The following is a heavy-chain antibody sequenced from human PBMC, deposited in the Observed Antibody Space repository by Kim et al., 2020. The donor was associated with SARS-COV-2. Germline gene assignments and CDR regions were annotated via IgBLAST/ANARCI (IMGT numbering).Heavy chain of an antibody. CDR3: ARDSLGYYDILTGYPPPNAF. CDR2: IYTT. Sequence: SETLSLTCTVSGGSISSYYWSWIRQPAGKGLEWIGRIYTTNYNPSLQSRVTMSVDTSKNQFSLKLRSLTAAAAAVYSCARDSLGYYDILTGYPPPNAF. D-gene: IGHD3-9*01. V-gene: IGHV4-4*07. J-gene: IGHJ3*01. CDR1: GGSISSYY.